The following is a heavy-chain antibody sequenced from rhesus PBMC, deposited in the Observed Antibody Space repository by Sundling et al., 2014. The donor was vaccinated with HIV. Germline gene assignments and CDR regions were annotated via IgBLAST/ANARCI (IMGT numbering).Heavy chain of an antibody. CDR2: IYGDSSTT. CDR1: GGSIFDYYD. J-gene: IGHJ4*01. CDR3: ASSIAAEAGFDY. D-gene: IGHD6-25*01. V-gene: IGHV4S9*01. Sequence: QVQLQESGPGLVKPSETLSLTCAVSGGSIFDYYDWNWIRQPPGKGLEWIGNIYGDSSTTYYNPSLRSRVAISKDTSKNQFFLKLSSVTAADTAIYYCASSIAAEAGFDYWGQGVLVTVSS.